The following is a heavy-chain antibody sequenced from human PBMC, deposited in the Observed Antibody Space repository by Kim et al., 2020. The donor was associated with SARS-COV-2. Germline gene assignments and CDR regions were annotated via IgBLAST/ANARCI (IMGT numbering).Heavy chain of an antibody. Sequence: GGSLRLSCAASGFTFTSYTMHWVRQAPGKGLEWVAVISYDGSDKYYADSVKGRFTISRDNSKNTLYLQMNSLRPEDTAVYYCARASRDSSGQPIGYWGQGTLVTVSS. J-gene: IGHJ4*02. V-gene: IGHV3-30-3*01. D-gene: IGHD6-19*01. CDR2: ISYDGSDK. CDR1: GFTFTSYT. CDR3: ARASRDSSGQPIGY.